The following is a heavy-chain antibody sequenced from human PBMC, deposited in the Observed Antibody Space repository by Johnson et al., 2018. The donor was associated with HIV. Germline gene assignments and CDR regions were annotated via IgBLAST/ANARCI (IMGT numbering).Heavy chain of an antibody. CDR1: GFSFSTSG. CDR2: ISYDGSNK. D-gene: IGHD2-15*01. J-gene: IGHJ3*02. CDR3: ARDSGVGGGAFDI. Sequence: QVQLVESGGGVVQPGRSLRLSCAASGFSFSTSGMHWVRQAPGKGMEWVAVISYDGSNKYYADSVKGRFTISRDNSKNTLYLQMNSLRAEDTAVYYCARDSGVGGGAFDIWGQGTMVTVSS. V-gene: IGHV3-30*03.